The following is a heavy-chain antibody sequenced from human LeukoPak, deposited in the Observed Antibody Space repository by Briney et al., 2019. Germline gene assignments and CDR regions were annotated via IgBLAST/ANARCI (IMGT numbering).Heavy chain of an antibody. J-gene: IGHJ6*03. CDR3: ARVMWGRDSSSYTGYYYYYYMDV. CDR2: IYTSGST. V-gene: IGHV4-4*07. D-gene: IGHD6-13*01. CDR1: GGSISSYY. Sequence: TSETLSLTCTVSGGSISSYYWSWIRQPAGKGLEWIGRIYTSGSTNYNPSLKSRVTMSVDTSKNQFSLKLSSVTAADTAVYYCARVMWGRDSSSYTGYYYYYYMDVWGKGTTVTVSS.